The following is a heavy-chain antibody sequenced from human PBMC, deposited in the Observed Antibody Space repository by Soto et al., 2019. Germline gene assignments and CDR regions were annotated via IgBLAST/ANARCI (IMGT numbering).Heavy chain of an antibody. CDR3: AKIFGSFDDHFED. D-gene: IGHD2-15*01. Sequence: QLQLQESGPGLVKPSETLSLICSVSGGSISSNNYYWGWIRQPPGKGLEWIGSIYYTGTTYYSPPLKSRATISVDTSKNQFSLRLTSVTAADTAVYYCAKIFGSFDDHFEDWGQRMLVTVSS. CDR2: IYYTGTT. V-gene: IGHV4-39*01. J-gene: IGHJ1*01. CDR1: GGSISSNNYY.